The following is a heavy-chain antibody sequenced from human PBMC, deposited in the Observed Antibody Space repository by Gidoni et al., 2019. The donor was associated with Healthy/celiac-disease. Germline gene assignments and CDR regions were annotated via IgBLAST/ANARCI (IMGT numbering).Heavy chain of an antibody. J-gene: IGHJ3*02. CDR1: GGPISSSNW. V-gene: IGHV4-4*02. D-gene: IGHD6-13*01. CDR3: ASGISSSWYPGAFDI. CDR2: IYHSGST. Sequence: QVPLQESGPGLVKPSGTLSLTCAVSGGPISSSNWWSWVRQPPGKGLEWIGEIYHSGSTNYNPSLKSRVTISVDKSKNQFSLKLSSVTAADTAVYYCASGISSSWYPGAFDIWGQGTMVTVSS.